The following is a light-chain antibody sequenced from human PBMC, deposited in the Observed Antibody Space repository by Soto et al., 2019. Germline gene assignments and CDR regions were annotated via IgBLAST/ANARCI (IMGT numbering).Light chain of an antibody. J-gene: IGKJ2*01. CDR1: QSISSY. Sequence: DIQMTQSPSSLSASVGDRVTITCRASQSISSYLNWYQQKPGKAPKLLIYAASSLQSGVPSRFSGSGSGTDFTLTISRLQPEDFATYYCQQSYSTPEYTFGQGTKLESK. V-gene: IGKV1-39*01. CDR3: QQSYSTPEYT. CDR2: AAS.